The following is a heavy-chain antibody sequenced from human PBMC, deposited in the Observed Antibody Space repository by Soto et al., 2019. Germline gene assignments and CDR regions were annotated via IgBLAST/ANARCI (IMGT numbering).Heavy chain of an antibody. CDR2: INHSGST. CDR3: ARGLRVTTGYYYYGMDV. D-gene: IGHD4-17*01. J-gene: IGHJ6*02. Sequence: SETLSLTCAVYGGSFSGYYWSWIRQPPGKGLEWIGEINHSGSTNYNPSLKSRVTISVDTSKNQFSLKLSSVTAADTAVYYCARGLRVTTGYYYYGMDVWGQGTTVTVS. CDR1: GGSFSGYY. V-gene: IGHV4-34*01.